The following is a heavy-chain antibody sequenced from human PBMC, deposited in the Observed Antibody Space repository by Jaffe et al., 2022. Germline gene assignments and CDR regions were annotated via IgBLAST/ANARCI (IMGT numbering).Heavy chain of an antibody. CDR2: IKSKAADYAT. CDR3: TRSHVDNGWAYDF. V-gene: IGHV3-73*02. Sequence: EVQLVESGGGLVQPGGSLKLSCAASGFTFSGSAIHWVRQASGKGLEWVGRIKSKAADYATAYAASLKDRFTISRDDTKNTAYLQMNSLKDEDTAEYYCTRSHVDNGWAYDFWGQGTLVTVSS. CDR1: GFTFSGSA. D-gene: IGHD4-17*01. J-gene: IGHJ4*02.